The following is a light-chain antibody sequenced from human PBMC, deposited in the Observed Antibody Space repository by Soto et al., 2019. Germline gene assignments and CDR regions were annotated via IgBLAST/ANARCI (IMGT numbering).Light chain of an antibody. J-gene: IGKJ1*01. CDR2: DAS. CDR1: QSVSSSY. V-gene: IGKV3-20*01. Sequence: EIVLTQSPGTLSLSPGERATLSCRASQSVSSSYLAWYQQKPGQAPRLLIYDASSRATGIPDRFSGSGSGTDFTLTISRLEPEDFAVYYCQRYGSSPPRTFGQGTKVEIK. CDR3: QRYGSSPPRT.